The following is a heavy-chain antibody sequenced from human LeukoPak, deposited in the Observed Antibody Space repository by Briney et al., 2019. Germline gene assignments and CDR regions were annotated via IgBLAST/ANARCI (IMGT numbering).Heavy chain of an antibody. D-gene: IGHD6-13*01. CDR3: ARDLHSSSWYRDWFDP. V-gene: IGHV3-9*01. J-gene: IGHJ5*02. CDR1: GFTFDDYA. CDR2: ISWNSGSI. Sequence: GGPLRLSCAASGFTFDDYAMHWVRQAPGKGLEWVSGISWNSGSIGYADSVKGRFTISRDNAKNSLYLQMNSLRAEDTAVYYCARDLHSSSWYRDWFDPWGQGTLVTVSS.